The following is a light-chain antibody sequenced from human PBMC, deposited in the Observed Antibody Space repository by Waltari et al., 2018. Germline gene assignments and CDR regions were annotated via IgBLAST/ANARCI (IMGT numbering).Light chain of an antibody. CDR3: QQNNTYSGA. V-gene: IGKV1-5*03. CDR2: NGS. Sequence: QMNQSPSTLSASVGDRVTITWRASQSISHRLAWYQQKPGKAPKLLIYNGSSFESGVPSRFRGSSSGTEFTLTISSLQPDDFATYYCQQNNTYSGAFGQGTKVEIK. J-gene: IGKJ1*01. CDR1: QSISHR.